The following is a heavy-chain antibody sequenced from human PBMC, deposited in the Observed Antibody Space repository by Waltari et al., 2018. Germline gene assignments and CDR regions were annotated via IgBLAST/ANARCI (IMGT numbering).Heavy chain of an antibody. D-gene: IGHD2-21*01. CDR2: IIPIFGTS. J-gene: IGHJ4*02. V-gene: IGHV1-69*08. CDR1: GGTFSSYA. CDR3: ARDQAYCGGDCYWDY. Sequence: QVQLVQSGAEVKKPGSSVKVSCKASGGTFSSYAISWVREAPGQGLEGMGRIIPIFGTSNYAQKFQSRVTITADKSTSTAYMELSSLRSEDTAVYYCARDQAYCGGDCYWDYWGQGTLVTVSS.